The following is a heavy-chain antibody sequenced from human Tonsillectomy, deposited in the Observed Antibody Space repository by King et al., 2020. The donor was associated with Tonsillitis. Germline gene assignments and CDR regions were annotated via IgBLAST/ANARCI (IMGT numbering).Heavy chain of an antibody. CDR1: GGSISSYY. J-gene: IGHJ4*02. Sequence: VQLQESGPGLVKPSETLSLTCTVSGGSISSYYWSWIRQPPGKGLEWIGYINYSGSTNYNPSLKSRVTISVDTSKNQFSLKLSSVTAADTAVYYCARMGGDVVVPATTFDYWGQGTLVTVSS. CDR2: INYSGST. D-gene: IGHD2-2*01. CDR3: ARMGGDVVVPATTFDY. V-gene: IGHV4-59*01.